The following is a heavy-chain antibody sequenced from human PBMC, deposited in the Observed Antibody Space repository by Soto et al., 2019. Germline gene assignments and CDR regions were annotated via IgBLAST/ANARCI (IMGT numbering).Heavy chain of an antibody. CDR3: ARHVAATYYYYYMDV. D-gene: IGHD2-15*01. CDR2: IYPGDSDT. CDR1: GYSFTSYW. Sequence: PGESLKISCKGSGYSFTSYWIGWVRQMPGKGLEWMGIIYPGDSDTRYSPSFQGQVTISADKSISTAYLQWSSLKASDTAMYYCARHVAATYYYYYMDVWGKGTTVTVSS. J-gene: IGHJ6*03. V-gene: IGHV5-51*01.